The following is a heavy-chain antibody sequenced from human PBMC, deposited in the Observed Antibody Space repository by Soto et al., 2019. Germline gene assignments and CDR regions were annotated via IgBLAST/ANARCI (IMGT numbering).Heavy chain of an antibody. D-gene: IGHD6-19*01. V-gene: IGHV3-23*01. CDR1: GFTFSNYA. CDR3: AKEGTSGLYYFAY. J-gene: IGHJ4*02. CDR2: ISGSGGSP. Sequence: EVQLLESGGGLVQPGGSLRLFCAASGFTFSNYAMNWVRQAPGKGLEWVSTISGSGGSPYYADSVKGRFIISRDNSKNTLSLQINSLRAGDSAIYYCAKEGTSGLYYFAYWGQGTLVTVSS.